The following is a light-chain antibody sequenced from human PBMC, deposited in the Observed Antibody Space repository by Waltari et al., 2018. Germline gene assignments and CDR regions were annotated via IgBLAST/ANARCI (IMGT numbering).Light chain of an antibody. CDR2: EVS. J-gene: IGLJ2*01. V-gene: IGLV2-8*01. CDR3: SSYAGSNNVV. CDR1: SRDVGRYNY. Sequence: QSALTQPPSASGSPGQSVTISCTGTSRDVGRYNYVSWYQQHPGTAPKLMIYEVSKRPSGVPARLSGSKSGNTASLTVSGLQAEDEADYYCSSYAGSNNVVFGGGTKLTVL.